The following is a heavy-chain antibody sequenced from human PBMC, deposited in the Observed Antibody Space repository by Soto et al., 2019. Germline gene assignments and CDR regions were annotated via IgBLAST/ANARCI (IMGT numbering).Heavy chain of an antibody. D-gene: IGHD3-3*02. Sequence: QVQLMQSGAEVKKPGSSVKVSCKASGGTFSTSAISWVRQAPGEGLEWVGGIMPIFATPDYAQKFQGRVTISADESTAKAYLELTRLTTDDTAVYYCARDKDRQQLGGNYYYILDVWGQGTGITVSS. CDR1: GGTFSTSA. CDR2: IMPIFATP. CDR3: ARDKDRQQLGGNYYYILDV. J-gene: IGHJ6*02. V-gene: IGHV1-69*12.